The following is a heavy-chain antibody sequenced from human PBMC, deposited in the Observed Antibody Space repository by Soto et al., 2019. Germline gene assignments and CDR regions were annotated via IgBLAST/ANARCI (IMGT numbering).Heavy chain of an antibody. CDR1: GYTFTSYA. CDR3: ARARVVLDGYNSLPGDY. V-gene: IGHV1-3*05. D-gene: IGHD5-12*01. CDR2: INAGNGNT. J-gene: IGHJ4*02. Sequence: QVQLVQSGAEEKKPGASVKVSCKASGYTFTSYAMHWVRQAPGQRLEWMGWINAGNGNTKYSQKFQGRVTITRDTSASTAYMELSSLRSEDTAVYYCARARVVLDGYNSLPGDYWGQGTLVTVSS.